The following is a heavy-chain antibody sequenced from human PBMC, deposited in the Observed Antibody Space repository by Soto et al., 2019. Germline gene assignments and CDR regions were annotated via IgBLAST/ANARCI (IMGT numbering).Heavy chain of an antibody. D-gene: IGHD3-22*01. V-gene: IGHV4-59*01. CDR3: ARGPDYYDSSVDYLFDY. CDR2: IYYSGST. CDR1: GGSISSYY. J-gene: IGHJ4*02. Sequence: SETLSLTCTVSGGSISSYYWSWIRQPPGKGLEWIGYIYYSGSTNYNPSLKSRVTISVDTSKNQFSLKLSSVTAADTAVYYCARGPDYYDSSVDYLFDYWGQGTLVTVSS.